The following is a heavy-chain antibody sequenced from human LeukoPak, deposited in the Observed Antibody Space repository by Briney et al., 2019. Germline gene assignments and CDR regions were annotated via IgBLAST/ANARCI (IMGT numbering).Heavy chain of an antibody. CDR2: IYYSGST. CDR1: GDSISGNY. D-gene: IGHD5-24*01. CDR3: ARLGDGDNLRYFDY. V-gene: IGHV4-59*08. Sequence: SGTLSLACTVSGDSISGNYWTWIRQPPAKGLELIGYIYYSGSTNYNASLKSRVTISVDTSKNQFSLKLSSVTAADTAVYYCARLGDGDNLRYFDYWGQGTLVTVSS. J-gene: IGHJ4*02.